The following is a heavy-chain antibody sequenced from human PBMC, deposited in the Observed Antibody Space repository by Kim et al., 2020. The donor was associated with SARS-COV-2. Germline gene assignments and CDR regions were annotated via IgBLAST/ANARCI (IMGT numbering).Heavy chain of an antibody. Sequence: GGSLRLSCAAAGFTFTDERVSWVRQAPGKGLEWLAFISFDANFIEYLDSVRGRFTISRDYGKNSVFLQMNTLRDEDTAIYYCTTDISPTVRGMDVWGQGTTVTLSS. D-gene: IGHD6-6*01. CDR2: ISFDANFI. CDR1: GFTFTDER. CDR3: TTDISPTVRGMDV. V-gene: IGHV3-11*04. J-gene: IGHJ6*01.